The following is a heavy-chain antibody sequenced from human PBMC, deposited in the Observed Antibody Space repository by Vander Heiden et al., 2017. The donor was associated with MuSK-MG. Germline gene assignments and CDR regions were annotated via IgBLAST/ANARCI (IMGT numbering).Heavy chain of an antibody. D-gene: IGHD3-10*01. V-gene: IGHV4-34*01. CDR1: GGSFLCYY. Sequence: QVQLQQWCAGLLKPSETLSLTCAASGGSFLCYYWSWIRQPPGEGLEWSGEINQSGSTNYNPSLKSRVTISVDTSKNQFSLKLSAVTAADTAVYYCARGKGVTGVWGKGTTVTVAS. CDR3: ARGKGVTGV. J-gene: IGHJ6*04. CDR2: INQSGST.